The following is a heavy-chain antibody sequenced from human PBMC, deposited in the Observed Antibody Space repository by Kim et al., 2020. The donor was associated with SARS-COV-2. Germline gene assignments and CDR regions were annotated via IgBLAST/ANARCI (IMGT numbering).Heavy chain of an antibody. Sequence: GGSLRLSCAASGFTFSSYGMHWVRQAPGKGLEWVAVIWYDGSNKYYADSVKGRFTISRDNSKNTLYLQMNSLRAEDTAVYYCARDSPLGYCSSTSCYTGAFDIWGQGTMVTVSS. V-gene: IGHV3-33*01. D-gene: IGHD2-2*02. CDR2: IWYDGSNK. J-gene: IGHJ3*02. CDR3: ARDSPLGYCSSTSCYTGAFDI. CDR1: GFTFSSYG.